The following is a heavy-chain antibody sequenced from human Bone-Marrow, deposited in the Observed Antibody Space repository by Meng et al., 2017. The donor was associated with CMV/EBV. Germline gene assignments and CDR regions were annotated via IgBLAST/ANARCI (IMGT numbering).Heavy chain of an antibody. CDR1: GFAFSSYA. Sequence: GESLKISCAASGFAFSSYALHWVRRAPGKGLEWVSAIGTGGDTYYADSVMGRFTISRDNAKKSLYLQMNSLIAEDTAVYYCARDTWSGYLPSPYYYYGMDVWGQGTTVTVSS. D-gene: IGHD3-3*01. V-gene: IGHV3-47*02. CDR2: IGTGGDT. J-gene: IGHJ6*02. CDR3: ARDTWSGYLPSPYYYYGMDV.